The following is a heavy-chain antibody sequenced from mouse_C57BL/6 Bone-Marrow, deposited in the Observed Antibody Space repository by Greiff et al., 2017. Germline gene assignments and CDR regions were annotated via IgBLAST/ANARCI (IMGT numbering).Heavy chain of an antibody. V-gene: IGHV1-52*01. Sequence: VQLQQPGAELVRPGSSVKLSCKASGYTFTSYWMHWVKQRPIQGLEWIGNIDPSDSETHYNQKFKDKATLTVDKSSSTAYMQLSSLTSEDSAVYYCARESLYGSSYYFDYWGQGTTLTVSS. J-gene: IGHJ2*01. D-gene: IGHD1-1*01. CDR3: ARESLYGSSYYFDY. CDR2: IDPSDSET. CDR1: GYTFTSYW.